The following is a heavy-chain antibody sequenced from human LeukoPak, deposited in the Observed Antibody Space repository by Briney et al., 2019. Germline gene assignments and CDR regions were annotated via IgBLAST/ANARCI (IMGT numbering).Heavy chain of an antibody. J-gene: IGHJ5*02. CDR1: GYTFTSYG. D-gene: IGHD2-2*02. V-gene: IGHV1-18*01. CDR2: ISAYNGNT. CDR3: ARKTRAAIQGNWFDP. Sequence: ASVKVSRKASGYTFTSYGISWVRQAPGQGLEWMGWISAYNGNTNYAQKLQGRVTITTDTSTSTAYMELRSLRSDDTAVYYCARKTRAAIQGNWFDPWGQGTLVTVSS.